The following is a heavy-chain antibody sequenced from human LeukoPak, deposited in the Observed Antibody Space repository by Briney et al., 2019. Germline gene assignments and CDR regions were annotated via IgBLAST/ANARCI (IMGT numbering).Heavy chain of an antibody. Sequence: GGSLRLSCAASGFTFSNYAMSWVRQAPGKGLEWVSAMSGSDGGTHYADSVKGRFTISRDNSKNTLFLQMNSLRAEDTAVYYCAKNVGLGYCSSTSCPIDPWGQGTLVTVSS. D-gene: IGHD2-2*01. CDR3: AKNVGLGYCSSTSCPIDP. J-gene: IGHJ5*02. CDR2: MSGSDGGT. CDR1: GFTFSNYA. V-gene: IGHV3-23*01.